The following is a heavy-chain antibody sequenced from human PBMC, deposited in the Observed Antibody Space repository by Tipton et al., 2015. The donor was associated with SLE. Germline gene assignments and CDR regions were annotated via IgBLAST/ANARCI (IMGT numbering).Heavy chain of an antibody. CDR2: IWYDGSNK. Sequence: SLRLSCAASGFNFSSYGMHWVRPAPGKGLEWVAVIWYDGSNKYYGDSVKGRFTISRDNSKNTLYLQMNSLRAEDTAVYYCARERYSSLSYYFDYWGQGTLVTVSS. CDR1: GFNFSSYG. D-gene: IGHD6-13*01. J-gene: IGHJ4*02. CDR3: ARERYSSLSYYFDY. V-gene: IGHV3-33*01.